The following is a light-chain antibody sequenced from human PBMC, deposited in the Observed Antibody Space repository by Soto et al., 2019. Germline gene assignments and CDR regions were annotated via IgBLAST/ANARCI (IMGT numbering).Light chain of an antibody. CDR3: QQYNNWPRT. CDR1: QSVSSN. V-gene: IGKV3-15*01. J-gene: IGKJ1*01. Sequence: EIVMTPSPATLSVSPGERATLSCRASQSVSSNLAWYQQKPGQAPRLLIYGASTRATDIPARFSGSGSGTEFTLTISSLQSEDFAVYYCQQYNNWPRTFGQGTKVDIK. CDR2: GAS.